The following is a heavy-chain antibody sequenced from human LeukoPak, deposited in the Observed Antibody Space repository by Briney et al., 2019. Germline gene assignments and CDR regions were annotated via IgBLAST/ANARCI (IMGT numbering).Heavy chain of an antibody. Sequence: GASVNVSCKVSGSTLTEVSIHWVRQAPGKGLEYVGGSDPEDGETFHAQNFQGRVTMTDDTSTDTAYMELSSLRSEDTAVYYCVTDRARLFWYFDLWGRGTLVTVSS. CDR2: SDPEDGET. V-gene: IGHV1-24*01. D-gene: IGHD1-1*01. J-gene: IGHJ2*01. CDR1: GSTLTEVS. CDR3: VTDRARLFWYFDL.